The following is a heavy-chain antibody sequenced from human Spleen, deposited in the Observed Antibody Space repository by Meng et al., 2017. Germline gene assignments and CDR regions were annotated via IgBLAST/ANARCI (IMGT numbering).Heavy chain of an antibody. D-gene: IGHD6-13*01. V-gene: IGHV3-9*01. CDR3: AKAGYGSSCYIGWFDP. J-gene: IGHJ5*02. CDR1: GFTFDDYA. Sequence: SLKISCAASGFTFDDYAMHWVRQAPGKGLEWVSGISWNSGSIGYADSVKGRFTISRDNAKNSLYLQMNSLRAEDTALYYCAKAGYGSSCYIGWFDPWGQGTLVTVSS. CDR2: ISWNSGSI.